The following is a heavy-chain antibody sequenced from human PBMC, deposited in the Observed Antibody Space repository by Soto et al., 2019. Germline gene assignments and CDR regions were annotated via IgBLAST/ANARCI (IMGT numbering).Heavy chain of an antibody. J-gene: IGHJ4*02. CDR2: ITGISNTI. CDR3: ARGAQQWMGIDY. D-gene: IGHD6-19*01. Sequence: PGGSLRLSCACSGFSFSDYEMNWVRQAPGRGLEWISYITGISNTIYYADSVKGRFTISRDNAKNSLYLQMNSLRADDTAVYFCARGAQQWMGIDYWGQGTLVTVSS. V-gene: IGHV3-48*03. CDR1: GFSFSDYE.